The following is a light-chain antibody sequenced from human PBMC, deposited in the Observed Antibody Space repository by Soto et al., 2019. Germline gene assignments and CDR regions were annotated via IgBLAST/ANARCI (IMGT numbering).Light chain of an antibody. J-gene: IGLJ2*01. CDR1: SSDVGGYNS. CDR3: SSYTSSSTVV. V-gene: IGLV2-14*01. CDR2: EVS. Sequence: QSALTQPASVSGSPGQSITISCTGTSSDVGGYNSVSWYQQHPGKVPKLMLYEVSNRPSGVSNRFSGSKSGNTASLTISGLQAEDEADYYCSSYTSSSTVVFGGGTKLTVL.